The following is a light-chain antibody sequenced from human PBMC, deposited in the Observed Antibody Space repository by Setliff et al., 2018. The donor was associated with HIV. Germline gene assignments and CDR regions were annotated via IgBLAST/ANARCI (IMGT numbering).Light chain of an antibody. Sequence: QSALTQPASVSGSPGQSITISCTGISSDVVNYNYVDWYQEHPGKAPKRMIYDVSKRPSGVSNRCSGSKSGNTASLTISGLQAEDEADYHCSSYTGRSTFVFGTGTKVTVL. CDR2: DVS. CDR1: SSDVVNYNY. V-gene: IGLV2-14*01. CDR3: SSYTGRSTFV. J-gene: IGLJ1*01.